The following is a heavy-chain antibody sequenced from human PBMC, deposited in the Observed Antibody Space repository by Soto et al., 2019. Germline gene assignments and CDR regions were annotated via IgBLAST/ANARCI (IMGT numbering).Heavy chain of an antibody. V-gene: IGHV3-23*01. Sequence: GGSLRLSCVASGFTFSSSDMSWVRQAPGKGLEWVSSVTGSGSATFYTDSVQGRFTISRDNSKNTLYLQMTSLRAEDTAVYYCGVLVSAAGTNYWGQGTLVTVSS. D-gene: IGHD6-13*01. J-gene: IGHJ4*02. CDR3: GVLVSAAGTNY. CDR2: VTGSGSAT. CDR1: GFTFSSSD.